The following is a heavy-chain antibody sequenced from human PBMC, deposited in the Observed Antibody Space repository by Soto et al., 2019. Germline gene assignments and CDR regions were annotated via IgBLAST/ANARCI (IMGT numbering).Heavy chain of an antibody. V-gene: IGHV1-69*13. CDR3: ASGDYVWGSYRYTAGY. CDR1: GGTFSSYA. Sequence: ASVKVSCKASGGTFSSYAISWVRQAPGQGLEWMGGIIPIFGTANYAQKFQGRVTITADESTSTAYMELSSLRSEDTAVYYCASGDYVWGSYRYTAGYWGQGTLVTVSS. D-gene: IGHD3-16*02. J-gene: IGHJ4*02. CDR2: IIPIFGTA.